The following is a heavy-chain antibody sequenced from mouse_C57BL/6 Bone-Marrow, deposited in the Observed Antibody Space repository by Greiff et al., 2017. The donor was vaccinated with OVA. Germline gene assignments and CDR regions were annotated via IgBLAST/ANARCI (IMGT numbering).Heavy chain of an antibody. CDR2: IYPGGGYT. V-gene: IGHV1-63*01. J-gene: IGHJ3*01. Sequence: QVQLKESGAELVRPGTSVKMSCKASGYTFTNYWIGWAKQRPGHGLEWIGDIYPGGGYTNYNEKFKGKATLTADKSSSTAYMQFSSLTSEDSAIYYCARYGNYGWFAYWGQGTLVTVSA. D-gene: IGHD2-1*01. CDR1: GYTFTNYW. CDR3: ARYGNYGWFAY.